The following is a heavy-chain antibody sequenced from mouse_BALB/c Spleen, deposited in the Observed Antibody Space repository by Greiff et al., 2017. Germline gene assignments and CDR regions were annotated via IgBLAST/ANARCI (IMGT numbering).Heavy chain of an antibody. D-gene: IGHD2-14*01. J-gene: IGHJ3*01. CDR3: ARDKDYRYAWFAY. V-gene: IGHV5-4*02. CDR1: GFTFSDYY. CDR2: ISDGGSYT. Sequence: EVNVVESGGGLVKPGGSLKLSCAASGFTFSDYYMYWVRQTPEKRLEWVATISDGGSYTYYPDSVKGRFTISRDNAKNNLYLQMSSLKSEDTAMYYCARDKDYRYAWFAYWGQGTLVTVSA.